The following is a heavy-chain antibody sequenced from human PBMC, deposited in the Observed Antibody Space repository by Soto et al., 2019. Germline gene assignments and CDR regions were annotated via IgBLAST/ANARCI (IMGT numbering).Heavy chain of an antibody. J-gene: IGHJ4*02. CDR3: ARGGGFDSFDY. Sequence: SESLALAWTFSEASITYGGYSWSWIRQTPGKGLEWIGYINHLETTFYNPSFESRLTLSIDRAKNQFSLNLKSMSAADRAVYFCARGGGFDSFDYWGQGIMVTVSS. V-gene: IGHV4-30-2*01. CDR2: INHLETT. CDR1: EASITYGGYS. D-gene: IGHD3-10*01.